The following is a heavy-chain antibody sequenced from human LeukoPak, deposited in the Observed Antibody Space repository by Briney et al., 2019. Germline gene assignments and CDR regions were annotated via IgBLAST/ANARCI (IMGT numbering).Heavy chain of an antibody. CDR2: ISYDGSNK. J-gene: IGHJ4*02. D-gene: IGHD1-26*01. Sequence: GGSLRLSCAASGFTFSSYAMHWVRQAPGKGLEWVAVISYDGSNKYYADSVKGRFTISRDNSKNTLYLQMNSLRAEDTAVYYCARESGSYYMPTFDYWGQGTLVTVSS. CDR1: GFTFSSYA. V-gene: IGHV3-30-3*01. CDR3: ARESGSYYMPTFDY.